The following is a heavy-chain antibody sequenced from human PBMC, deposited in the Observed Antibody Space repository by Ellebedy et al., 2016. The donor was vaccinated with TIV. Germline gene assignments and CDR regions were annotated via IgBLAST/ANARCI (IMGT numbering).Heavy chain of an antibody. CDR1: GVSISTFY. J-gene: IGHJ4*02. CDR2: IYYIGIT. Sequence: MPSETLSLTCTVSGVSISTFYWSWIRQPPGKGLEFIGYIYYIGITNYNPSLESRVAISIDTSENQFSLRLSSVTAADTAVYYCAAYYGGRFDYWGQGTLVTVSS. D-gene: IGHD4-23*01. V-gene: IGHV4-59*01. CDR3: AAYYGGRFDY.